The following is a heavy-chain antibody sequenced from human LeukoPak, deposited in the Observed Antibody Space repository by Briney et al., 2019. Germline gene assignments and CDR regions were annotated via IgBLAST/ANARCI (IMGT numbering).Heavy chain of an antibody. J-gene: IGHJ4*02. V-gene: IGHV1-2*02. CDR3: ATRIIRWAPGIAAAGQEDY. CDR2: INPNSGGT. Sequence: ASVKVSCKASGYTFTGYYMHWVRQAPGQGLEWMGWINPNSGGTNYAQKFQGRVTMTRDTSISTAYMELSRLRSEDTAVYYCATRIIRWAPGIAAAGQEDYWGQGTLVTVSS. D-gene: IGHD6-13*01. CDR1: GYTFTGYY.